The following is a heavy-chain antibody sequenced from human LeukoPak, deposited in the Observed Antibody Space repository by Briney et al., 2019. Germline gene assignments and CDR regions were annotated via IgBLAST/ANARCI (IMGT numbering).Heavy chain of an antibody. V-gene: IGHV1-18*04. J-gene: IGHJ5*02. CDR3: TRNTANVYNWFDP. CDR2: ISAFNGNT. Sequence: GASVKVSCKASGYTFTSYGISWVRQAPGHGLEWMGWISAFNGNTNYAQKFQGRVTLTTDTSTSTAYMEVRSLRSDDTAVYYCTRNTANVYNWFDPWGQGTLVTVSS. CDR1: GYTFTSYG. D-gene: IGHD2-21*02.